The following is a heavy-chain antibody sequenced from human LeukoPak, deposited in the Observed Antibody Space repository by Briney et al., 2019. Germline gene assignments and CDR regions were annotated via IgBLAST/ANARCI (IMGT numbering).Heavy chain of an antibody. CDR2: IGGSGSST. CDR3: AKDQSGYCTGGSCSAFDY. D-gene: IGHD2-15*01. CDR1: GFTFSSYA. V-gene: IGHV3-23*01. J-gene: IGHJ4*02. Sequence: GGSLRLSCAASGFTFSSYAMSWVRQAPGKGLEWVSAIGGSGSSTYYADSVKGRFTISRGNSNNTLYLQMNSLRAEDTAVYYCAKDQSGYCTGGSCSAFDYWGQGTLVTVSS.